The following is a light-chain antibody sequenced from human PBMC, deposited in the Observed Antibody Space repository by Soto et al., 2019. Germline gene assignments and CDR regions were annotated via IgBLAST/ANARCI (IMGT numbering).Light chain of an antibody. J-gene: IGLJ2*01. CDR1: SSDVGNYDL. V-gene: IGLV2-23*02. CDR2: EVT. Sequence: QSALTQPASVSGSPGQSITISCTGTSSDVGNYDLVSWYRQHPGEAPKLLIYEVTERPSGVSIRFSGSKSHYTASLTISGLQAEDEADYYCSSYAGRGVGVFGGGTKLTVL. CDR3: SSYAGRGVGV.